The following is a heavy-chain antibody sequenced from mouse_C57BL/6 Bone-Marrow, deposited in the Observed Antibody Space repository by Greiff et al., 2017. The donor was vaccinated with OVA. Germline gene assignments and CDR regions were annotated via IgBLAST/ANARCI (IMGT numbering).Heavy chain of an antibody. CDR3: ARPSMDY. CDR2: INPNNGGT. J-gene: IGHJ4*01. CDR1: GYTFTDYN. V-gene: IGHV1-18*01. Sequence: EVKLVESGPELVKPGASVKIPCKASGYTFTDYNMAWVKQSHGKSLEWIGDINPNNGGTIYNQKFKGKATLTVDKSSSTAYMELRSLTSEDTAVYYCARPSMDYWGQGTSVTVSS.